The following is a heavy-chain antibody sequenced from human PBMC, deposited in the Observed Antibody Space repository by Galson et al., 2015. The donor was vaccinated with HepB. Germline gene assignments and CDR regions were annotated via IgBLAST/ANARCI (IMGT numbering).Heavy chain of an antibody. CDR2: IKQDGSEK. V-gene: IGHV3-7*01. Sequence: SLRLSCAVSGFTFSSYGMHWVRQAPGKGLEWVANIKQDGSEKYQVDSVKGRFTISRDNAKNSLYLQMNSLRAEDTAVYYCARGRWYQLLSGYYYMDVWGKGTTVTVSS. J-gene: IGHJ6*03. CDR3: ARGRWYQLLSGYYYMDV. D-gene: IGHD2-2*01. CDR1: GFTFSSYG.